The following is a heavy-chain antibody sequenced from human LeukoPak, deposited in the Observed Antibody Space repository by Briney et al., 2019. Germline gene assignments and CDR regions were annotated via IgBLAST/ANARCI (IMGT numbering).Heavy chain of an antibody. CDR2: VKSKTDGGTT. V-gene: IGHV3-15*01. CDR1: GFSFSDVW. J-gene: IGHJ4*02. CDR3: TTYSSDSSGYYQFDY. D-gene: IGHD3-22*01. Sequence: GGSLRLSCAASGFSFSDVWMAWVRQAPGKGLEWIGRVKSKTDGGTTDYAAPVKGRFTISRDDSKNTLYLQMNSLKTEDTAVYYCTTYSSDSSGYYQFDYWGQGTLVTVSS.